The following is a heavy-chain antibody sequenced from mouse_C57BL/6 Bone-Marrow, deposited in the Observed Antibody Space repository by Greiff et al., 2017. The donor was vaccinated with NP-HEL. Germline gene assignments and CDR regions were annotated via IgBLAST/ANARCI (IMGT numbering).Heavy chain of an antibody. Sequence: EVQLQQSGPELVKPGASVKMSCKASGYTFTDYNMHWVKQSHGKSLEWIGYINPNNGGTSYNQKFKGKATLTVNKSSSTAYMELRSLTSEDSAVYYCAREEDYYGSSLYWYFDVWGTGTTVTVSS. CDR1: GYTFTDYN. CDR2: INPNNGGT. CDR3: AREEDYYGSSLYWYFDV. V-gene: IGHV1-22*01. D-gene: IGHD1-1*01. J-gene: IGHJ1*03.